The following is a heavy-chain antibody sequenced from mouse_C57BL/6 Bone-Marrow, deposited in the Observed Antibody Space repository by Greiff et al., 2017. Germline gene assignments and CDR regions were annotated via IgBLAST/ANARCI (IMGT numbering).Heavy chain of an antibody. V-gene: IGHV5-4*01. CDR2: ISDGGSYT. CDR3: ARYGSSSFAY. CDR1: GFTFSSYA. Sequence: EVQVVESGGGLVKPGGSLKLSCAASGFTFSSYAMSWVRQTPEKRLEWVATISDGGSYTYYPDNVKGRFTISRDNSKNNLYLQMSHLTSEDTAMYYCARYGSSSFAYWGQGTLVTVSA. J-gene: IGHJ3*01. D-gene: IGHD1-1*01.